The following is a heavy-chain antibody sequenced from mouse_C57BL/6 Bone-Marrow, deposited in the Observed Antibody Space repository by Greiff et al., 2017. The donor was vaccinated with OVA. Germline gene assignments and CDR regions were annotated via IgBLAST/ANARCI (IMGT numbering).Heavy chain of an antibody. CDR2: ISSGSITI. V-gene: IGHV5-17*01. J-gene: IGHJ2*01. CDR3: AREHHFDY. Sequence: DVKLVESGGGLVKPGGSLKLSCAASGFTFSDYGMHWVRQAPEKGLEWVAYISSGSITIYYADTVKGRFTISRDNAKNTLFLQMTSLRSEDTAMYYCAREHHFDYWGQGTTLTVSS. CDR1: GFTFSDYG.